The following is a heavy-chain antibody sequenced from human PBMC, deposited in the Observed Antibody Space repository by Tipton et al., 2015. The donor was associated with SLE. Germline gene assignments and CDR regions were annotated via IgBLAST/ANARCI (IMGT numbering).Heavy chain of an antibody. Sequence: TLSLTCAVYGGSFSGYYWSWIRQPPGKGLEWIGEINHSGSTNYNPSLKSRVTISVDTSKNQFSLKLSSVTAADTAVYYCARGHGYSYGHPFDYWGQGTLVTVSS. D-gene: IGHD5-18*01. CDR3: ARGHGYSYGHPFDY. CDR1: GGSFSGYY. CDR2: INHSGST. V-gene: IGHV4-34*01. J-gene: IGHJ4*02.